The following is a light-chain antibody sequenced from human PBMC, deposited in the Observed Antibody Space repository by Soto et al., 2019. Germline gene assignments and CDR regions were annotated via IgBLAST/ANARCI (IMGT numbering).Light chain of an antibody. J-gene: IGLJ3*02. CDR2: DVS. CDR3: RSFTSSTTVV. V-gene: IGLV2-14*01. Sequence: QSVLTQPASVSGSPGQSITISCTGTSSDVGGYNYVSWYQQHPGKAPKLMIYDVSNRPSGVSNLFSGSKSGNTASLTISGLKTEDEAHFYCRSFTSSTTVVFGGGTKVTVL. CDR1: SSDVGGYNY.